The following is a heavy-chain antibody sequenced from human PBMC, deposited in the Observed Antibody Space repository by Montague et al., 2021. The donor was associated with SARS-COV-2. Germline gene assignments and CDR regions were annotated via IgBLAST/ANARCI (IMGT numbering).Heavy chain of an antibody. J-gene: IGHJ1*01. D-gene: IGHD6-19*01. CDR1: GGSISSSNW. CDR2: IYHSGST. V-gene: IGHV4-4*02. Sequence: SETLSLICAVSGGSISSSNWWSWVRQPPGKGLEWIGEIYHSGSTNNNPSLKSRVTISVDKSKNQFSLKLSSVTAADTAVYYCASRGAVAGKVYFQHWGQGTLVTVSS. CDR3: ASRGAVAGKVYFQH.